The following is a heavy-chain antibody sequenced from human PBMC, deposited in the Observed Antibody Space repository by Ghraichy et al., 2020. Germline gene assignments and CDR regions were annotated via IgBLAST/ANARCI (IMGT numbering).Heavy chain of an antibody. CDR1: GDTFSRYD. D-gene: IGHD3-22*01. CDR3: ARGRDSSDRLDD. Sequence: ASVQVSCKASGDTFSRYDINWVRQATGQGLEWVGWMDLNNGKIGYAQKFQGRVTMTANTFINTAYMELSSLRSDDTAVYYCARGRDSSDRLDDWGQGTLVTVSS. J-gene: IGHJ4*02. CDR2: MDLNNGKI. V-gene: IGHV1-8*01.